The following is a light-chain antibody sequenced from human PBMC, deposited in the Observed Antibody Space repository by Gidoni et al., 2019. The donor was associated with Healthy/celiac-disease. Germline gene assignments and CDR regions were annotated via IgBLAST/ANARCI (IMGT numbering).Light chain of an antibody. V-gene: IGKV3-20*01. J-gene: IGKJ1*01. CDR3: QQYGSSPQT. CDR2: GAS. Sequence: EIALTQSPGTLSLSPGERATLSCRASQSVSSSYLAWYQQKPGQAPRLLIYGASSRATGIPARFSGSGSRTDFTHTISRLEPEDFAVYYCQQYGSSPQTFGQGTKVEIK. CDR1: QSVSSSY.